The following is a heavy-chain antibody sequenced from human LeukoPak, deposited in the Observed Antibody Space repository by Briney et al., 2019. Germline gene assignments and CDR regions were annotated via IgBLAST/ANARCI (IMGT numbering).Heavy chain of an antibody. CDR2: IYPGDSDT. J-gene: IGHJ3*02. V-gene: IGHV5-51*01. D-gene: IGHD3-22*01. CDR1: GYSFTSYW. CDR3: ARERSSGYYTEDAFDI. Sequence: GESLKISCKASGYSFTSYWIGWVRQMPEKGLERMGIIYPGDSDTRYSPSFQGQVTISADKSISTAYLQWSSLKASDTAMYYCARERSSGYYTEDAFDIWGQGAMVTV.